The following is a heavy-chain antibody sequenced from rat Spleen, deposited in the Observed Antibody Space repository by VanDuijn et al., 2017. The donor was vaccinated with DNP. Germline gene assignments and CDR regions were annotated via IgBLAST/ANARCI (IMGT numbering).Heavy chain of an antibody. J-gene: IGHJ4*01. CDR3: VREDRGVDA. CDR2: INKDSRTI. V-gene: IGHV4-2*01. CDR1: GFNFNDYW. Sequence: EVKLVESGGGLVQPGRSLKLSCAASGFNFNDYWMGWVRQAPGKGLDWIGEINKDSRTIKYSPSLKDKFTVSRDNVQNTLYLQMNKLGSEDTAIYYCVREDRGVDAWGQGASVTVSS. D-gene: IGHD1-11*01.